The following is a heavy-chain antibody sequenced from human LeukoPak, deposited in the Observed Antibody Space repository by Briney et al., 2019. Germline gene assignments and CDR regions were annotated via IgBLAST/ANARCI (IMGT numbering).Heavy chain of an antibody. J-gene: IGHJ2*01. CDR2: IIPIFGTA. CDR1: GGTFSSYA. D-gene: IGHD3-22*01. CDR3: ARILYYYDSSGPGEYWYFDL. Sequence: GASVKVSCKASGGTFSSYAISWVRQAPGQGLEWMGGIIPIFGTANYAQMFQGRVTITADESTSTAYMELSSLRSEDTAVYYCARILYYYDSSGPGEYWYFDLWGRGTLVTVSS. V-gene: IGHV1-69*13.